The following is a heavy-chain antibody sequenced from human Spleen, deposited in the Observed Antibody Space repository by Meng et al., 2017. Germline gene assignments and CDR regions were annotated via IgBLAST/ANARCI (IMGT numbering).Heavy chain of an antibody. V-gene: IGHV3-23*01. CDR1: GFTFAGYA. Sequence: GESLKISCAASGFTFAGYAMTWVRQGPGKGLEWVSGISGSGGRTYYADSVKGRFTISRDNSKNTVYLQMNGLRAEDTAVYYCATTDDFWSGYSSLGFDFWGQGTLVTVSS. CDR2: ISGSGGRT. CDR3: ATTDDFWSGYSSLGFDF. D-gene: IGHD3-3*01. J-gene: IGHJ4*02.